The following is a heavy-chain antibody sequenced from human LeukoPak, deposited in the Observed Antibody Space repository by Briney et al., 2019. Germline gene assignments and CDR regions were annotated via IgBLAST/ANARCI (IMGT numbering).Heavy chain of an antibody. D-gene: IGHD6-19*01. Sequence: SETLSLTCTVSGGSISSGSYYWSWIRQPAGKGLEWIGRIYTSGSTNYNPSLKSRVTISVDTSKSQFSLKLSSVTAADTAVYYCARDGNSGWYPEYFQHWGQGTLVTVSS. CDR2: IYTSGST. CDR3: ARDGNSGWYPEYFQH. CDR1: GGSISSGSYY. V-gene: IGHV4-61*02. J-gene: IGHJ1*01.